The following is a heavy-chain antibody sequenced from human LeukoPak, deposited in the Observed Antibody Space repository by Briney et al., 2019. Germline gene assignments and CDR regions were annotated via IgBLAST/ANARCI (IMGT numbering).Heavy chain of an antibody. CDR3: ARVVSYYYYYMDV. Sequence: SVKVSCKASGGTFSSYAISWVRQAPGQGLEWMGGIIPIFGTANYAQKFQGRVTITADESTSTAHMELSSLRSEDTAVYYCARVVSYYYYYMDVWGKGTTVTVSS. J-gene: IGHJ6*03. V-gene: IGHV1-69*13. D-gene: IGHD2-2*01. CDR1: GGTFSSYA. CDR2: IIPIFGTA.